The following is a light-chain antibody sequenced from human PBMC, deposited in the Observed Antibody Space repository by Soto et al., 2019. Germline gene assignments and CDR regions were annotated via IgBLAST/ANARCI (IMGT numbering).Light chain of an antibody. CDR1: SSDIGGYYY. CDR3: TSYSSSDIFYV. CDR2: QVT. V-gene: IGLV2-14*01. J-gene: IGLJ1*01. Sequence: QSVLTQPASVSGSPGQSITISCTGTSSDIGGYYYVSWYQHHPGKAPKLLIYQVTNRPSRVSNRFSASKSGNTASLTISGLRADDEADYYCTSYSSSDIFYVFGTGTKVTVL.